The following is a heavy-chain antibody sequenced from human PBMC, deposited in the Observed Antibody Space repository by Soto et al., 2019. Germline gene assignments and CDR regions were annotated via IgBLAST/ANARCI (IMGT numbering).Heavy chain of an antibody. CDR2: ISSSSSTI. CDR3: ARGLEVLDAFDI. CDR1: GFTFSSYS. J-gene: IGHJ3*02. D-gene: IGHD2-8*01. V-gene: IGHV3-48*01. Sequence: EVQLVESGGGLVQPGGSLRLSCAASGFTFSSYSMNWVRQAPGKGLEWVSYISSSSSTIYYADSVKGRFTISRDNAKNSLYLQMNSLRAEDTAVYYGARGLEVLDAFDIWGQGTMVTVSS.